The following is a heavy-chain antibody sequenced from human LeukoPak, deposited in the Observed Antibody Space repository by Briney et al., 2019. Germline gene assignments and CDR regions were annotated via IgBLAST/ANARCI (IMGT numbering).Heavy chain of an antibody. CDR2: IWYDGSNK. D-gene: IGHD2-8*01. V-gene: IGHV3-33*01. CDR3: PRGSDILLGEGLDY. J-gene: IGHJ4*02. Sequence: GGSLTLSCAASGFTFSRYGMHWVRQAACRRLAWVAVIWYDGSNKYYAYSVKGRFTISRENSKTTMYLPMNRLRAEVMAGYYCPRGSDILLGEGLDYWGEGPLVTVSS. CDR1: GFTFSRYG.